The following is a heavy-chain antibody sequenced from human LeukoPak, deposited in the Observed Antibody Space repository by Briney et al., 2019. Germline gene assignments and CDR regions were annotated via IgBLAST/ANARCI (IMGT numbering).Heavy chain of an antibody. D-gene: IGHD6-19*01. Sequence: PSETLSLTCTVSGGSISSYYWSWIRQPPGKGLEWIGYIYYSGSTNYNPSLKSRVTISVDTSKNQFSLKLSSVTAADTAVYYCARVLGYSIGWYGRDFDYWGQGTLVTVSS. J-gene: IGHJ4*02. CDR1: GGSISSYY. CDR2: IYYSGST. CDR3: ARVLGYSIGWYGRDFDY. V-gene: IGHV4-59*01.